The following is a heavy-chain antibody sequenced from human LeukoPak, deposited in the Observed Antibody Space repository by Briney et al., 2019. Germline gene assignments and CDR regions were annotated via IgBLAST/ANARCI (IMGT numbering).Heavy chain of an antibody. CDR3: ATDTVVVPAAMTMIAFDI. J-gene: IGHJ3*02. V-gene: IGHV3-7*03. D-gene: IGHD2-2*01. CDR2: IKQDGSEK. Sequence: GGSLRLSCEASGFTFSSYWMSWVRQDPGKGLEWVANIKQDGSEKYYVDSVKGRFTISRDNAKNSLYLQMNSLRAEDTAVYYCATDTVVVPAAMTMIAFDIWGQGTMVTVSS. CDR1: GFTFSSYW.